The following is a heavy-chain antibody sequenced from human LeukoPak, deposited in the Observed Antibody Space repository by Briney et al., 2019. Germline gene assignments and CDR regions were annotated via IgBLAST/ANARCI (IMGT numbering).Heavy chain of an antibody. V-gene: IGHV3-23*01. CDR1: GFTFSSYS. CDR3: AKMYASSGWYGNFDY. D-gene: IGHD6-19*01. CDR2: ISGSGGST. Sequence: GGSLRLSCAASGFTFSSYSMNWVRQAPGKGLEWVSAISGSGGSTYYADSVKGRFTISRDNSKNTLYVQMNSLRAEDTAVYYCAKMYASSGWYGNFDYWGQGTLVTVSS. J-gene: IGHJ4*02.